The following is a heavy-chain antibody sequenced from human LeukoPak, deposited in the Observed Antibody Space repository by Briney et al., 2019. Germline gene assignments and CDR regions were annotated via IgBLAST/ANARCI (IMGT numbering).Heavy chain of an antibody. V-gene: IGHV3-7*03. D-gene: IGHD3-10*01. CDR2: IKQDGSEK. CDR1: GFTFSSYW. J-gene: IGHJ3*02. Sequence: PGGSLRLSCAASGFTFSSYWMSWVRQAPGKGLEWVANIKQDGSEKYYVDSVKGRFTISRDNAKNSLYLQMNSLRAEDTAVYYCARVGDRLSYGSGRDAPFDIWGQGTMVTVSS. CDR3: ARVGDRLSYGSGRDAPFDI.